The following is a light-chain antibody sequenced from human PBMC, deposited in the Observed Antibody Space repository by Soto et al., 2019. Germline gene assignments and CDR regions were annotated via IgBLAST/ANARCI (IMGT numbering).Light chain of an antibody. Sequence: QAVVTQPPSASGTPGQRVTISCSGSTSNIGSNYVYWYQHLPGTAPKLLIYTDHQRPSGVPDRFSGSKSGTSASLAISGLRSADEADYFCAAWDDNLRGYWVFGGGTQVTVL. CDR3: AAWDDNLRGYWV. V-gene: IGLV1-47*02. J-gene: IGLJ2*01. CDR1: TSNIGSNY. CDR2: TDH.